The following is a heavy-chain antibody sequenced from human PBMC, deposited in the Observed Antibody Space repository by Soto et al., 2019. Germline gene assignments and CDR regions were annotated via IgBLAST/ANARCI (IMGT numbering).Heavy chain of an antibody. CDR2: ISYDGSNK. Sequence: GGSLRLSCAASGFTFSSYGMHWVRQAPGKGLEWVAVISYDGSNKYYADSVKGRFTISRDNSKNTLYLQMNSLRAEDTAVYYCAKADQGSYCGGDCFFLVDYWGQGTLVTVSS. CDR3: AKADQGSYCGGDCFFLVDY. V-gene: IGHV3-30*18. D-gene: IGHD2-21*02. J-gene: IGHJ4*02. CDR1: GFTFSSYG.